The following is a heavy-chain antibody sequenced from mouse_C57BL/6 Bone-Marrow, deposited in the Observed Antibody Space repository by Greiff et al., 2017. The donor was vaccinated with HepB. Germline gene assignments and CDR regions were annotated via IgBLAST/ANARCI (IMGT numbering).Heavy chain of an antibody. CDR1: GYTFTSYW. CDR2: IYPGSGST. V-gene: IGHV1-55*01. Sequence: VQLQQPGAELVKPGASVKMSCKASGYTFTSYWITWVKQRPGQGLEWIGDIYPGSGSTNYNEKFKSKATLTVDTSSSTAYMQLSSLTSEDSAVYYCAREGLYYYGSSYEAMDYWGQGTSVTVSS. CDR3: AREGLYYYGSSYEAMDY. D-gene: IGHD1-1*01. J-gene: IGHJ4*01.